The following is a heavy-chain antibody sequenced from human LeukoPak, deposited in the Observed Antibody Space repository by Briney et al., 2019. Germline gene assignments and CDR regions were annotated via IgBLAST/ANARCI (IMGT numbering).Heavy chain of an antibody. CDR3: ARGRYDYVWGSYRYDWWFDP. Sequence: ASVKVSCKASGYTFTSYYMNWVRQAPGQGLEWMGIINPSGGSTSYAQKFQGRVTMTRDTSTSTVYMELSSLRSEDTAVYYCARGRYDYVWGSYRYDWWFDPWGQGTLVTVSS. V-gene: IGHV1-46*01. J-gene: IGHJ5*02. D-gene: IGHD3-16*02. CDR2: INPSGGST. CDR1: GYTFTSYY.